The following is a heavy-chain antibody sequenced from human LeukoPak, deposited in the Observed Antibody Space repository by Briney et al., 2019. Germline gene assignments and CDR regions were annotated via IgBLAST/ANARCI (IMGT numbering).Heavy chain of an antibody. V-gene: IGHV4-34*01. CDR1: GGSFSGYF. CDR3: ARGQQQLADYCYYYMGV. Sequence: PSETLSLTCAVYGGSFSGYFWSWIRQPPGKGLEWIGEINHGVSTNYNPFLKSRVTISVDTSKNQFSLRLSSVTAADTAVYYCARGQQQLADYCYYYMGVRGKGTTVTVSS. D-gene: IGHD6-13*01. J-gene: IGHJ6*03. CDR2: INHGVST.